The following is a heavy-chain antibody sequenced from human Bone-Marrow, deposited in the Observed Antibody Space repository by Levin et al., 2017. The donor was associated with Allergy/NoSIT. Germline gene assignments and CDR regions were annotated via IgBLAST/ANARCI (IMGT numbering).Heavy chain of an antibody. V-gene: IGHV3-23*01. Sequence: GSLRLSCAASGFPFSSYAMSWVRQAPGKGLEWVSAISGSGGSTYYADSVKGRFTISRDNSKNTLYLQMNSLRAEDTAVYYCAKVSGSAWAFDYWGQGTLVTVSS. J-gene: IGHJ4*02. CDR1: GFPFSSYA. CDR2: ISGSGGST. D-gene: IGHD3-10*01. CDR3: AKVSGSAWAFDY.